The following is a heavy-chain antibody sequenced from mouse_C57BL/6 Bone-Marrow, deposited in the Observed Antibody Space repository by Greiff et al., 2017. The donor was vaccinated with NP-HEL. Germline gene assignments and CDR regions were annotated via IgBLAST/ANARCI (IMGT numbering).Heavy chain of an antibody. CDR1: GFSLSTSGMG. D-gene: IGHD6-5*01. V-gene: IGHV8-12*01. CDR3: ARRAPRIPLSMDY. CDR2: IYWDDDK. Sequence: QVTLKESGPGILQSSQTLSLTCSFSGFSLSTSGMGVSWIRQPSGKGLEWLAHIYWDDDKRYNPSLKSRLTISKDTSRNQVFLKITSVDTADTATYYCARRAPRIPLSMDYWGQGTSVTVSS. J-gene: IGHJ4*01.